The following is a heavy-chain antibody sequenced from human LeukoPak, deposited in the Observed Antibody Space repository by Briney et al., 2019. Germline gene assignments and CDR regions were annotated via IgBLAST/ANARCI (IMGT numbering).Heavy chain of an antibody. CDR3: AKHPDRPVLSPNDY. CDR2: ISGSGGST. D-gene: IGHD3-16*01. CDR1: GFSFSSYA. Sequence: PGGSLRLSCAASGFSFSSYAMSWVRQAPGKGLEWVSAISGSGGSTYYADSVKGRFTISRDNSKNTLYLQMNSLRAEDTAVYYCAKHPDRPVLSPNDYWGQGALVTVSS. V-gene: IGHV3-23*01. J-gene: IGHJ4*02.